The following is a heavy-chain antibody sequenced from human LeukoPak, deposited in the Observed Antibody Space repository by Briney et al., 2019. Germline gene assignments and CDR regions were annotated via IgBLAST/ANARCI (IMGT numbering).Heavy chain of an antibody. J-gene: IGHJ4*02. V-gene: IGHV4-39*07. Sequence: SETLSLTCTVSGGSISSSSYYWSWIRQPPGKGLEWIGEINHSGSTNYNPSLKSRVTISVDTSKNQFSLKLSSVTAADTAVYYCARGPVVPAARGPPFDYWGQGTLVTVSS. CDR1: GGSISSSSYY. CDR2: INHSGST. D-gene: IGHD2-2*01. CDR3: ARGPVVPAARGPPFDY.